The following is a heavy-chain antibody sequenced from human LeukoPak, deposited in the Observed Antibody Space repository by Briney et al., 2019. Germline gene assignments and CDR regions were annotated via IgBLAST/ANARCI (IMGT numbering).Heavy chain of an antibody. CDR3: ARGVGSTGTSPGLFDY. V-gene: IGHV1-69*05. D-gene: IGHD1-1*01. CDR1: GGTFSSYA. J-gene: IGHJ4*02. Sequence: SVTVSCKASGGTFSSYAISWVRQAPGQGVEWMGGIIPIFCTANYPHKFQARLTITTHQSTTTAYMELISLRSEDTAVYYCARGVGSTGTSPGLFDYWGQGTLVTVSS. CDR2: IIPIFCTA.